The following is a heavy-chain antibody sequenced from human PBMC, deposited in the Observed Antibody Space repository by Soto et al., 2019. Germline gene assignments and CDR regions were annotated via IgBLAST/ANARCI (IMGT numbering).Heavy chain of an antibody. D-gene: IGHD3-3*01. CDR3: ARDAGLITFFGVVMPPRDPYYSGRDV. Sequence: SVKVSCKASGGTFSSYAISWVRQAPGQGLEWMGGIIPIFGTANYAQKFQGRVTITADESTSTAYMELSSLRSEDTAVYYCARDAGLITFFGVVMPPRDPYYSGRDVWGKGTTVPVPS. V-gene: IGHV1-69*13. CDR2: IIPIFGTA. CDR1: GGTFSSYA. J-gene: IGHJ6*04.